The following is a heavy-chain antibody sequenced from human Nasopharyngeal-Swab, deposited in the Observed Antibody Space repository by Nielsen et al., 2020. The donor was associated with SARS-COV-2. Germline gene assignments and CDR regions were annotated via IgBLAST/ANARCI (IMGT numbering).Heavy chain of an antibody. V-gene: IGHV4-34*01. J-gene: IGHJ6*02. Sequence: PGKGLEGRGEINHSGSTNYNPSLKSRVTISVDTSKNQFSLKVSSVTAAETAVYYCARSRPRWNYGMDVWGQGTTVTVSS. CDR3: ARSRPRWNYGMDV. CDR2: INHSGST. D-gene: IGHD4-23*01.